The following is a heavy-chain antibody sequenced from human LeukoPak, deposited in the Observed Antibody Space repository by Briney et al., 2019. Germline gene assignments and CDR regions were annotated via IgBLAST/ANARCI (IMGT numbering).Heavy chain of an antibody. CDR3: ARGSPARFDY. V-gene: IGHV4-34*01. CDR2: INHSGST. Sequence: SETLSLTCAVHGGSFSGYYWSWIRQPPGKGLEWIGEINHSGSTNYNPSLKSRVTISVDTSKNQFSLKLSSVTAADTAVYYCARGSPARFDYWGQGTLVTVSS. D-gene: IGHD6-6*01. CDR1: GGSFSGYY. J-gene: IGHJ4*02.